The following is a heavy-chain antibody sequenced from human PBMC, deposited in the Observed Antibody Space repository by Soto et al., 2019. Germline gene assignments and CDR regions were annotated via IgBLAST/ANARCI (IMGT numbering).Heavy chain of an antibody. Sequence: SETLSLTCAVSGHSISSGYYWGWIRQPPGKGLEWIGSFYHSGSTYYNPSLKSRVTISVDTSKNQFSLKLSSVTAADTAVYYCARALNPDIVVVVAATGAFDYWGQGTLVTVSS. V-gene: IGHV4-38-2*01. CDR2: FYHSGST. CDR3: ARALNPDIVVVVAATGAFDY. D-gene: IGHD2-15*01. CDR1: GHSISSGYY. J-gene: IGHJ4*02.